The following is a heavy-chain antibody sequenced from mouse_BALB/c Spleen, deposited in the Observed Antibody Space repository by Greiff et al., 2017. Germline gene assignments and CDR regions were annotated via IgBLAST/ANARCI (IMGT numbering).Heavy chain of an antibody. CDR2: IYPGDGDT. J-gene: IGHJ2*01. V-gene: IGHV1-82*01. Sequence: QVQLKQSGPELVKPGASVKISCKASGYAFSSSWMNWVKQRPGQGLEWIGRIYPGDGDTNYNGKFKGKATLTADKSSSTAYMQLSSLTSVDSAVYFCARSYGNYFDYWGQGTTLTVSS. CDR1: GYAFSSSW. D-gene: IGHD2-1*01. CDR3: ARSYGNYFDY.